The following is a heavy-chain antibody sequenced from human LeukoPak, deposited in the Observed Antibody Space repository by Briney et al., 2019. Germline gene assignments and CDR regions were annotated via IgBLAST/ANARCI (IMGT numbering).Heavy chain of an antibody. D-gene: IGHD2-2*01. CDR3: ARTLMTSRGIPYYYDY. V-gene: IGHV5-51*01. Sequence: GESLKISCKGSGYSFTSYWIGWVRQMPGKGLEWMGIIYPGDSDTRYSPSFQGQVTISADKSISTAYLQWSSLKASDTAMYYCARTLMTSRGIPYYYDYWGQGTLVTVSS. CDR1: GYSFTSYW. J-gene: IGHJ4*02. CDR2: IYPGDSDT.